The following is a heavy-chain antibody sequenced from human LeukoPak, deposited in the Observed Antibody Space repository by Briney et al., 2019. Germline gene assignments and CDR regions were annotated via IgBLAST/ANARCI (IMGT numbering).Heavy chain of an antibody. V-gene: IGHV2-5*02. CDR2: IYCDDDK. CDR3: AHRRHPLYSSGWYRIDY. CDR1: GFSLSTSGVG. D-gene: IGHD6-19*01. J-gene: IGHJ4*02. Sequence: SGPTLVKPTQTLTLTCTFSGFSLSTSGVGVGWIRQPPGKALEWLALIYCDDDKRYSTSLKSRLTITRDTFRNQVVLTMTNMDPVDTATYYCAHRRHPLYSSGWYRIDYWGQGTLVTVSS.